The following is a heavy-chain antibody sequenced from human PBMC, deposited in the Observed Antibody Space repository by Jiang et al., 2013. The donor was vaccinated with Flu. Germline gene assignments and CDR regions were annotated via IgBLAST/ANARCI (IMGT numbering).Heavy chain of an antibody. CDR1: GDSVSSNSAA. CDR2: TYYRSKWYN. Sequence: CAISGDSVSSNSAAWNWIRQSPSRGLEWLGRTYYRSKWYNDYAVSVKSRITINPDTSKNQFSLQLSSVTPEDTAVYYCARENYYGSGSYASFDYWGQGTLVTVSS. J-gene: IGHJ4*02. V-gene: IGHV6-1*01. CDR3: ARENYYGSGSYASFDY. D-gene: IGHD3-10*01.